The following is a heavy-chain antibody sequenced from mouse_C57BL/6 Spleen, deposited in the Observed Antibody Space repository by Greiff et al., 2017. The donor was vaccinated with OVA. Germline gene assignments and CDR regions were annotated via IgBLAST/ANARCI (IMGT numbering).Heavy chain of an antibody. D-gene: IGHD2-5*01. Sequence: VQLQQPGAELVRPGTSVKLSCKASGYTFTSYWMHWVKQRPGQGLEWIGVIDPSDSYTNYNQKFKGKATLTVDTSSSTAYMQLSSLTSEDSAVYYCARSHAYYSNYEEVFDYWGQGTTLTVSS. CDR1: GYTFTSYW. CDR2: IDPSDSYT. V-gene: IGHV1-59*01. CDR3: ARSHAYYSNYEEVFDY. J-gene: IGHJ2*01.